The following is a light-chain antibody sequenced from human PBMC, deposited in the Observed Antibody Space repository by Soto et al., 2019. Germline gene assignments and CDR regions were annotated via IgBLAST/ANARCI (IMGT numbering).Light chain of an antibody. CDR1: SGHSTYA. Sequence: QSVLTQSPSASASLGASVKLTCTLSSGHSTYAIAWHQQQPEKGPRYLMKLNSDGSHRKGDGIPDRFSGSSSGAERFLTISSLQSEDEADYYCQTWGPGFVVFGGGNQLTVL. J-gene: IGLJ2*01. V-gene: IGLV4-69*01. CDR2: LNSDGSH. CDR3: QTWGPGFVV.